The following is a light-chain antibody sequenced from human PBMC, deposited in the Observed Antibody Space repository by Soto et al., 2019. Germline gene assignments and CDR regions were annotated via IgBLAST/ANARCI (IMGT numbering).Light chain of an antibody. CDR1: QSIGSF. J-gene: IGKJ1*01. V-gene: IGKV1-39*01. CDR2: TAS. Sequence: DIQMTQSPSSLSASVGDRVTITCRASQSIGSFLNCYQQKPGKAPKLLISTASSLESGVPSRFSGSGSGTDFALTINSLQREDFATYYCQQSYTVPPTFGQGTRVEFK. CDR3: QQSYTVPPT.